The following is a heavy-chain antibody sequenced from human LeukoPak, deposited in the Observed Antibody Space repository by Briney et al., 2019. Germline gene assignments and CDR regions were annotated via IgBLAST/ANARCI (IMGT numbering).Heavy chain of an antibody. CDR2: IKQDGSEK. CDR3: ARSRGYCSSTSCYFDY. Sequence: GGSLRLSCAASGFTFSSYWMSWVRQAPGKGLEWVANIKQDGSEKYYVDSVKGRFTISRDNAKNSLYPQMNSLRAEDTAVYYCARSRGYCSSTSCYFDYWGQGTLVTVSS. V-gene: IGHV3-7*01. D-gene: IGHD2-2*01. CDR1: GFTFSSYW. J-gene: IGHJ4*02.